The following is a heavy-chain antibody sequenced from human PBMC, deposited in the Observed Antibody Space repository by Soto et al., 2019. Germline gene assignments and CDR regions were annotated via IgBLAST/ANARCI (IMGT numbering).Heavy chain of an antibody. Sequence: QLQLQESGSALVKPSQTLSLTCAVSGGSISSGGYSWSWIRQPPGKGLEWIGYIYHSGSTYYNPSLKSRVTISVDRSKNQFSMKLGSVTVADTAVYYCAREYYDSSGTYFDYWGQGTLATVSS. D-gene: IGHD3-22*01. J-gene: IGHJ4*02. CDR3: AREYYDSSGTYFDY. CDR1: GGSISSGGYS. V-gene: IGHV4-30-2*01. CDR2: IYHSGST.